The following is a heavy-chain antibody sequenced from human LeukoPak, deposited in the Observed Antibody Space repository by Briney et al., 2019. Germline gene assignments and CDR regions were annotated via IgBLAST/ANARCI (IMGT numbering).Heavy chain of an antibody. J-gene: IGHJ4*02. Sequence: PSGTLSLTCTVSRGSISNADYYWSWFRQHPGKGLEWIGYIYYSGSTYYNPSLKSRVTISVDTSKNQFSLKLSSVTAADTAVYYCASSYYYVFDYWGQGTLVTVSS. D-gene: IGHD3-10*02. CDR1: RGSISNADYY. CDR2: IYYSGST. CDR3: ASSYYYVFDY. V-gene: IGHV4-31*03.